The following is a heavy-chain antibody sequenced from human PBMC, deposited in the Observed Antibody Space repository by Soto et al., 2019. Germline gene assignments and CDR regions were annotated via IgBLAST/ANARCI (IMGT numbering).Heavy chain of an antibody. CDR2: IYYSGST. J-gene: IGHJ5*02. Sequence: SDTPSLTCTVSGGCISSSYWSWIRQPPGKGLEWIGYIYYSGSTNYNPSLKSRVTISVDTSKNQFSLKLSSVTAADTAVYYCARHYSSSLKWFDPWGQGTLVTVSS. CDR3: ARHYSSSLKWFDP. CDR1: GGCISSSY. V-gene: IGHV4-59*07. D-gene: IGHD6-13*01.